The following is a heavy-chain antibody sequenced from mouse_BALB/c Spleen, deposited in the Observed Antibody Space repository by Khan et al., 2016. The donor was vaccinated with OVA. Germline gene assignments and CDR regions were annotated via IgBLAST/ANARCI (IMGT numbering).Heavy chain of an antibody. Sequence: QIQLVQSGPELKKPGETVKISCKASGYTFTNYGMNWVKQTPGKGLKWMGWINTYTGEPTYADDFKGQFAFTVDISSSTAYLQLNNLKTEDSTAYCWANGGYCYFDVWGAGTTVTVSS. CDR3: ANGGYCYFDV. J-gene: IGHJ1*01. D-gene: IGHD1-1*02. CDR1: GYTFTNYG. V-gene: IGHV9-3-1*01. CDR2: INTYTGEP.